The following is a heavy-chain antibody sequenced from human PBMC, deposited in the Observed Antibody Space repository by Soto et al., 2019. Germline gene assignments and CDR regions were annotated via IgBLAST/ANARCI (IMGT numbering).Heavy chain of an antibody. J-gene: IGHJ4*02. CDR3: AKDKGPTHREFDY. CDR1: GFTFDDYA. Sequence: PGGSLRLSCAASGFTFDDYAMHWVRQAPGKGLEWVSGISWNSGSIGYADSVKGRFTISRDNAKNSLYLQMNSLRAEDTALYYCAKDKGPTHREFDYWGQGTLVTVSS. V-gene: IGHV3-9*01. CDR2: ISWNSGSI.